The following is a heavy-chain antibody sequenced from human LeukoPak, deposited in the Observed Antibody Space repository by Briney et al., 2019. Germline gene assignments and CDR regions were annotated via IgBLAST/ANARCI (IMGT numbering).Heavy chain of an antibody. CDR3: ARDLGTVTTPNWFDP. V-gene: IGHV3-21*01. D-gene: IGHD4-17*01. CDR2: ISSRSNYI. CDR1: GFTFGDYA. Sequence: GGSLRLSCTASGFTFGDYAMTWVRQAPGKGLEWVSSISSRSNYIYYADSVKGRFTISRDNAKNSLFLQMNSLRAEDTAVYYCARDLGTVTTPNWFDPWGQGTLVTVSS. J-gene: IGHJ5*02.